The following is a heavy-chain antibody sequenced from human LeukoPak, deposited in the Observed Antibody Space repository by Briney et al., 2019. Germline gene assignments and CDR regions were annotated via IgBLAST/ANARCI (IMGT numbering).Heavy chain of an antibody. Sequence: PSETLSLTCAVYGGSFSGYYWSWIRQPPGKGLEWIGEINHSGSTNYNPSLKSRVTISVDTSKNQFSLKLSSVTAADTAVYYCARVGSSGYWVYYFDYWGQGTLVTVSS. CDR3: ARVGSSGYWVYYFDY. CDR1: GGSFSGYY. J-gene: IGHJ4*02. CDR2: INHSGST. D-gene: IGHD3-22*01. V-gene: IGHV4-34*01.